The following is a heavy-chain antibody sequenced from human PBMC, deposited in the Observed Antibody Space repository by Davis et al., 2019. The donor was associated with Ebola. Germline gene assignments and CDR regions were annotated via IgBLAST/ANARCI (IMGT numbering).Heavy chain of an antibody. CDR1: GGSISSGAYY. CDR3: AREPLVIESGGYWFDP. Sequence: SETLSLTCSVSGGSISSGAYYWHWIRQHPGKGLDWIGYIYYSGSTYYNPSLKSRVTISVDTSKNQFSLKLNSVTAADTAVYYCAREPLVIESGGYWFDPWGQGSLVTVSS. D-gene: IGHD2/OR15-2a*01. CDR2: IYYSGST. J-gene: IGHJ5*02. V-gene: IGHV4-31*03.